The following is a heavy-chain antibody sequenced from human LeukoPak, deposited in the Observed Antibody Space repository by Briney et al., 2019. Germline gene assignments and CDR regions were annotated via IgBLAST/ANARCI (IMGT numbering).Heavy chain of an antibody. CDR2: IYYSGST. D-gene: IGHD3-3*01. Sequence: SETLSLTCTVSGGSISSGGYYWIWIRQHPGKGLEWIGYIYYSGSTYYNPSLKSRVTISVDTSKNQFSLKLSSVTAADTAVYYCARGKNDFWSGYLIWFDYWGQGTLVTVSS. J-gene: IGHJ4*02. V-gene: IGHV4-31*03. CDR1: GGSISSGGYY. CDR3: ARGKNDFWSGYLIWFDY.